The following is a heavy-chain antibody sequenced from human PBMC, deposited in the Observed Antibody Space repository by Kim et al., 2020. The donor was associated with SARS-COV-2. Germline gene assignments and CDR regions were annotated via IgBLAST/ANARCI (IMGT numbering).Heavy chain of an antibody. CDR2: IYDSGST. D-gene: IGHD4-17*01. CDR1: GGSISSSSYY. J-gene: IGHJ4*02. Sequence: SETLSLTCTVSGGSISSSSYYWGWIRQPPGKGLEWIGSIYDSGSTYYNPSLKSRVTISVDTSKNQFSLKLSSVTAADTAVYYCARQVYGRRHFDYWGQGNTVTVSS. V-gene: IGHV4-39*01. CDR3: ARQVYGRRHFDY.